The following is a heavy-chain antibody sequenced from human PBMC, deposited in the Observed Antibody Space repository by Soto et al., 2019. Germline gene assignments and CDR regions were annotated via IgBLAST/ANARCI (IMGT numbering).Heavy chain of an antibody. D-gene: IGHD6-13*01. Sequence: GASVKVSCKASGYTFTSYAMHWVRQAPGQRLEWMGWINADNGNTKYSQKLQGRVTITTDTSTSTAYMELRSLRSDDTAVYYCARTVYSSSWPYFDYWGQGTLVTVSS. CDR2: INADNGNT. CDR3: ARTVYSSSWPYFDY. V-gene: IGHV1-3*01. J-gene: IGHJ4*02. CDR1: GYTFTSYA.